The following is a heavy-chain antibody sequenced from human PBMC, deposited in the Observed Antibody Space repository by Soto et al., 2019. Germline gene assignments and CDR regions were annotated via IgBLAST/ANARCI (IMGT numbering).Heavy chain of an antibody. CDR2: ISDSGGDT. D-gene: IGHD6-6*01. Sequence: EVQLLESGGGLVQPGGSLRLACAASGFTFSGYAMSWVRQAPGKGLEWVSAISDSGGDTYYAESVKGRFTISRDNSKNPLYLQMNTLRAEDTAVYYCAKRVEYSSSTHYFDYWGQGTLVTVSS. CDR3: AKRVEYSSSTHYFDY. V-gene: IGHV3-23*01. CDR1: GFTFSGYA. J-gene: IGHJ4*02.